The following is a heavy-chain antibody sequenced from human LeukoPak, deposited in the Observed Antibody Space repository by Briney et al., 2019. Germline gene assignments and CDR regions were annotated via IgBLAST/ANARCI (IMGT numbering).Heavy chain of an antibody. CDR2: ISAYNGNT. Sequence: VASVTVSCTASGYTFTSYGISWVRQAPGQGLEWMGWISAYNGNTNYAQKLQGRVTMTTDTSTSTAYMELRSLRSDDTAVYCCARADSGSPLYYFDYWGQGTLVTVSS. V-gene: IGHV1-18*01. CDR3: ARADSGSPLYYFDY. J-gene: IGHJ4*02. D-gene: IGHD1-26*01. CDR1: GYTFTSYG.